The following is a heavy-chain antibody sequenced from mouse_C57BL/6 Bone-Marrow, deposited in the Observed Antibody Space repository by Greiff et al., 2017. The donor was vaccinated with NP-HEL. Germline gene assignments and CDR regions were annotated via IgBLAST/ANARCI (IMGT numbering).Heavy chain of an antibody. V-gene: IGHV14-4*01. Sequence: VQLQQSGAELVRPGASVKLSCTASGFNIKDDYMHWVKQRPEQGLEWIGWIDPENGDTEYASKFKGKATITADTYSNAAYLQLSTLTSEDTAVDYCTVDYDYDYAMDYWGQGTSVTVSS. CDR1: GFNIKDDY. D-gene: IGHD2-4*01. CDR3: TVDYDYDYAMDY. J-gene: IGHJ4*01. CDR2: IDPENGDT.